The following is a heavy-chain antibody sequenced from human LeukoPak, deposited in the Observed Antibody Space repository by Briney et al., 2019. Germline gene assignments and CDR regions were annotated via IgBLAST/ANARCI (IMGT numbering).Heavy chain of an antibody. V-gene: IGHV3-74*01. Sequence: GGSLRLSCAASGFTFSSYWMHWVRQAPGKGLLWVSRITIDVTNTDYADFVRGRFTISRDNAKNTVYLQMNSLTDEDADVYFFARDGALGTPFDHWGQGALVTVSS. J-gene: IGHJ4*02. CDR1: GFTFSSYW. D-gene: IGHD2-15*01. CDR2: ITIDVTNT. CDR3: ARDGALGTPFDH.